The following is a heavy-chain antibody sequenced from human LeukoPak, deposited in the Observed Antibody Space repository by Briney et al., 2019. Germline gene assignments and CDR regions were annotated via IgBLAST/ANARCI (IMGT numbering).Heavy chain of an antibody. CDR1: GFTVSSNY. V-gene: IGHV3-53*04. Sequence: GGSLRLSCAASGFTVSSNYMSWVRQAPGKGLEWVSVIYSGGCTYYADSVKGRFTISRHNSKNTLYLKMNSLRAEDTAVYCCASIRADDSIGYLATDYYYGMDVWGQGTTVTVSS. D-gene: IGHD3-22*01. CDR2: IYSGGCT. CDR3: ASIRADDSIGYLATDYYYGMDV. J-gene: IGHJ6*02.